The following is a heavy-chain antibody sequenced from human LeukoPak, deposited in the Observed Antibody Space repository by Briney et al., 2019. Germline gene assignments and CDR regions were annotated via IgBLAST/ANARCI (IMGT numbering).Heavy chain of an antibody. V-gene: IGHV1-18*01. J-gene: IGHJ4*02. CDR3: AAIFGVVRPIDY. Sequence: ASVKVSCKASGYTFTTYGVSWVRQAPGQGLEWMGWISGDNDDTNYAQNLQGRVTMTTDTSTSTAYMELRSLRSDDTAVYFCAAIFGVVRPIDYWGQGTLVTVSS. CDR2: ISGDNDDT. D-gene: IGHD3-3*01. CDR1: GYTFTTYG.